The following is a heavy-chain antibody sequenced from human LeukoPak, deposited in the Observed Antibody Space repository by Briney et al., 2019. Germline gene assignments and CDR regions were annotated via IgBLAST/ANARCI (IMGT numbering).Heavy chain of an antibody. D-gene: IGHD2-2*01. CDR2: ISYDGSNK. V-gene: IGHV3-30*03. Sequence: PGGSLRLSCAASGFTFSSYGMYWVRQAPGKGLEWVAVISYDGSNKYYADSVEGRFTISRDNSKNTLYLQMNSLRAEDTAVYYCAFSLDCSSTSCPFDYWGQGTLVTVSS. CDR3: AFSLDCSSTSCPFDY. J-gene: IGHJ4*02. CDR1: GFTFSSYG.